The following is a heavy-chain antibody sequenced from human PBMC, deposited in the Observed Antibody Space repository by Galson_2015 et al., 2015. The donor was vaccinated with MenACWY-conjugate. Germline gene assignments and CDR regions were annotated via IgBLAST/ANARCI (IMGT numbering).Heavy chain of an antibody. Sequence: SLRLSCAASGFTFSSSWMNWVRQAPGSGLEWVANINPEGSRGTYVDSVKGRFTISRDNAENSVYLEMNSLRPEDTAVFYCAAWTADDNYWAQGTRVTVSS. CDR1: GFTFSSSW. D-gene: IGHD3/OR15-3a*01. J-gene: IGHJ4*02. V-gene: IGHV3-7*01. CDR3: AAWTADDNY. CDR2: INPEGSRG.